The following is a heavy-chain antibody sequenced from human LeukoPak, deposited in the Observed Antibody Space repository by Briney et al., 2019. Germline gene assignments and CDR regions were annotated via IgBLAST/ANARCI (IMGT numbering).Heavy chain of an antibody. Sequence: ASVKVSCKASGYTFTSYGISWVRQAPGQGLEWMGWISAYNGNTNYAQKLQGRVTITRDTSASTAYMELSSLRSEDTAVYYCARKGVGATADYWGQGTLVTVSS. CDR3: ARKGVGATADY. CDR2: ISAYNGNT. D-gene: IGHD1-26*01. J-gene: IGHJ4*02. V-gene: IGHV1-18*01. CDR1: GYTFTSYG.